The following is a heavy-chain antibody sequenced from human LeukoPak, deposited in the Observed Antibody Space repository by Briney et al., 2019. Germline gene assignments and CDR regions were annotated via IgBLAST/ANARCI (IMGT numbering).Heavy chain of an antibody. D-gene: IGHD3-22*01. J-gene: IGHJ5*02. CDR2: IYPGDSDT. Sequence: GESLKISCKGSGYSFTTYWIGWGRQMPGKGLEWMGIIYPGDSDTTYSPSFRGQVTISVDKSISTAYLQWSSLKASDTAMYYCARQRDDAYDSSGYFGAWGQGTLVTVSS. CDR3: ARQRDDAYDSSGYFGA. V-gene: IGHV5-51*01. CDR1: GYSFTTYW.